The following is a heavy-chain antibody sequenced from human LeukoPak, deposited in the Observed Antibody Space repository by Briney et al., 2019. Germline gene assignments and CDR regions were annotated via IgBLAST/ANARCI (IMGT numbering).Heavy chain of an antibody. V-gene: IGHV4-34*01. CDR2: SSDSGGT. CDR3: AKNGQSGFSFDP. CDR1: GGSLNGHY. D-gene: IGHD1-26*01. Sequence: PSETLSLTCAVYGGSLNGHYWSWIRQPPGKGLEWSGESSDSGGTKFNPSLKSRVTISADTSKNQFSLKLSSVTAADTAVYHCAKNGQSGFSFDPRGQGTLVTVSS. J-gene: IGHJ5*02.